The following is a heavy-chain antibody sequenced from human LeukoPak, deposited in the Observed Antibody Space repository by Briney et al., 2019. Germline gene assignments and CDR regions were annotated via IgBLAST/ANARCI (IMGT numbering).Heavy chain of an antibody. CDR1: GYTLTELS. D-gene: IGHD3-3*01. V-gene: IGHV1-18*01. Sequence: ASVKVSCKVSGYTLTELSMHWVRQAPGQGLEWVGWISGYNGDTNYAQKVQGRVTMTADTSTTTAYMELRSLRSDDTAVYYCQRVTIFGVVIDFDYWGQGTLVAVSS. J-gene: IGHJ4*02. CDR2: ISGYNGDT. CDR3: QRVTIFGVVIDFDY.